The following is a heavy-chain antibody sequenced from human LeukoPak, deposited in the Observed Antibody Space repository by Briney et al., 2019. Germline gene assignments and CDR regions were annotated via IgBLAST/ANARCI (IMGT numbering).Heavy chain of an antibody. CDR1: ENTFTNYY. Sequence: ASVKVSCNASENTFTNYYMHWVRQAPGQGLEWLGIINPNGGRTAYAQNFQGRVSMTRDTSTTTVYMERSSLRSDDTAVYYCARDMSTAVTPISYAFDVWGQGTMVTVSS. V-gene: IGHV1-46*01. D-gene: IGHD4-23*01. CDR3: ARDMSTAVTPISYAFDV. CDR2: INPNGGRT. J-gene: IGHJ3*01.